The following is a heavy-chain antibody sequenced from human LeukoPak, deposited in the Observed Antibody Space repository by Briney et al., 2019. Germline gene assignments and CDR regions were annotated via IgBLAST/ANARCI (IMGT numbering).Heavy chain of an antibody. CDR3: ARGEVFDY. V-gene: IGHV4-34*01. J-gene: IGHJ4*02. Sequence: SETLTLTCAVYGGSFSGYYWSWIRQPPGKGLEWIGEINHSGSTHYNPSLKSRVTISVDTSKNQFSLKLSSVTAADTAVYYCARGEVFDYWGQGTLVTVSS. CDR2: INHSGST. CDR1: GGSFSGYY.